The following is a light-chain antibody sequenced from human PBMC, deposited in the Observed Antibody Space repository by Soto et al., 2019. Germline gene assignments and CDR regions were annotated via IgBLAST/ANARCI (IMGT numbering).Light chain of an antibody. CDR3: QAWDRSTAVV. Sequence: SYELTQPPSVSVSPGQTASITCSGEKLGDKYACWYQQKPGQSPVLVIYQDSKRPSGIPERFSGSNSGNTATLTISGTQAMDEADYYCQAWDRSTAVVFGGGTKVTVL. CDR1: KLGDKY. V-gene: IGLV3-1*01. CDR2: QDS. J-gene: IGLJ2*01.